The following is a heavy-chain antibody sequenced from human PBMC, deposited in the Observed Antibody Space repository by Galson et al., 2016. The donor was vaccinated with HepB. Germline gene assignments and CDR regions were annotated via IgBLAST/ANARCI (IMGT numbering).Heavy chain of an antibody. CDR3: ARDVAPYNWNGNYYYYGMDV. CDR2: INPNGAPS. V-gene: IGHV1-46*01. CDR1: GYSFTSYY. D-gene: IGHD1-20*01. J-gene: IGHJ6*02. Sequence: SVKVSCKASGYSFTSYYLHWVRQAPGQGLEWMGLINPNGAPSSYGQKFQGRVTMTSDASTSTVYLELSSLRSDDTAVYFCARDVAPYNWNGNYYYYGMDVWGQGTTVTVSS.